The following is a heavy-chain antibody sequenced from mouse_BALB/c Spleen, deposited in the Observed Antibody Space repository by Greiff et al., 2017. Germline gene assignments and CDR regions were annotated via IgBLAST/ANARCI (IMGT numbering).Heavy chain of an antibody. CDR1: GFNIKDTY. D-gene: IGHD1-1*01. Sequence: VHVKQSGAELVKPGASVKLSCTASGFNIKDTYMHWVKQRPEQGLEWIGRIDPANGNTKYDPKFQGKATITADTSSNTAYLQLSSLTSEDTAVYYCARNYGYWYFDVWGAGTTVTVSS. V-gene: IGHV14-3*02. J-gene: IGHJ1*01. CDR3: ARNYGYWYFDV. CDR2: IDPANGNT.